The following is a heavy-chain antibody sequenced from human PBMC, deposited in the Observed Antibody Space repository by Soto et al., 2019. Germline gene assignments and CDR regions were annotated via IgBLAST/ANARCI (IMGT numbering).Heavy chain of an antibody. CDR3: ETDIFGLLIIGVSYF. CDR2: INADNGDT. V-gene: IGHV1-3*01. J-gene: IGHJ4*02. CDR1: GYTFTTYA. Sequence: QVQLLQSGAEVKKPGASVKVSCKASGYTFTTYALHWVRQAPGQSLEWMGCINADNGDTKYSQTFQGRVTITRDTSASTAYMELYSLRTEDTAIYYCETDIFGLLIIGVSYFWGQGTLVTVSS. D-gene: IGHD3-3*01.